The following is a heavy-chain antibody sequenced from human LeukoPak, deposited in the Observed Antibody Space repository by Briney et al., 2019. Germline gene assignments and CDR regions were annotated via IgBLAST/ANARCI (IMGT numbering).Heavy chain of an antibody. CDR3: ARRAGAYSHPYDY. CDR2: IYSGTI. CDR1: GFTVSSNS. D-gene: IGHD4/OR15-4a*01. J-gene: IGHJ4*02. Sequence: GGSLRLSCTVSGFTVSSNSMSWVRQAPGKGLEWVSFIYSGTIHYSDSVKGRFTISRDNSKNTLYLQMNSLRAEDTAVYYCARRAGAYSHPYDYWGQGALVTVSS. V-gene: IGHV3-53*01.